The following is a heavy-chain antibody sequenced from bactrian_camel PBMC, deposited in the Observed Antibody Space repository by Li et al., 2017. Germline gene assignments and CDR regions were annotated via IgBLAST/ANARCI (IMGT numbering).Heavy chain of an antibody. D-gene: IGHD6*01. J-gene: IGHJ4*01. CDR3: AKDQFGNGWWSYEY. CDR2: INSGGDRS. V-gene: IGHV3S1*01. CDR1: GYTYNRNC. Sequence: HVQLVESGGGSVQAGGSLRLSCAASGYTYNRNCMAWFRQAPGKEREGVARINSGGDRSFYADSAKGRFTISRDNAKNTLYLELNSLKTEDTAIYYCAKDQFGNGWWSYEYWGQGTQVTVS.